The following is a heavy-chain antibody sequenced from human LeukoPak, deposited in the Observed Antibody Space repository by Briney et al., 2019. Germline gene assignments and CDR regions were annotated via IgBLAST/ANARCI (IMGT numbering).Heavy chain of an antibody. Sequence: PSETLSLTCTVSGGSISSYYWSWIRQPAGKGLEWIGRIYTSGSTNYNPSLKSRVTMSVDTSKNQFSLKLSSVTAADTAVYYCARGGWELLGVYYYYYMDVWGKGTTVTVSS. V-gene: IGHV4-4*07. J-gene: IGHJ6*03. CDR1: GGSISSYY. CDR2: IYTSGST. D-gene: IGHD1-26*01. CDR3: ARGGWELLGVYYYYYMDV.